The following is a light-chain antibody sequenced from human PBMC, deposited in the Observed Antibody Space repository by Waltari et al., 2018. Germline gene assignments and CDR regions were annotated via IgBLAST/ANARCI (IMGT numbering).Light chain of an antibody. J-gene: IGKJ1*01. CDR2: VAS. CDR1: QSVSRY. V-gene: IGKV3-20*01. CDR3: QKYGSLPAT. Sequence: IVLTQTGTLSMSSGARATLSCRASQSVSRYLAWYQQKPGQAPRLLIYVASSRATGIPDRFSGSGSGTDFSLTISRLEPEDFAVYYCQKYGSLPATFGQGTKVEIK.